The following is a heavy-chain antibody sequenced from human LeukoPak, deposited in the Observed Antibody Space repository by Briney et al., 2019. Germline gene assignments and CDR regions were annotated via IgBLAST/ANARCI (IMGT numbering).Heavy chain of an antibody. V-gene: IGHV4-59*01. CDR1: GGSISSYY. CDR3: ARGGSSSSDSNFDY. CDR2: IYHSGST. J-gene: IGHJ4*02. D-gene: IGHD6-6*01. Sequence: PSETLSLTCTVSGGSISSYYWSWIRQPPGKGLEWIGYIYHSGSTNYNPSLKSRVTISIDTSKNQFSLKLSSVTAADTAVYYCARGGSSSSDSNFDYWVQGTLVTVSS.